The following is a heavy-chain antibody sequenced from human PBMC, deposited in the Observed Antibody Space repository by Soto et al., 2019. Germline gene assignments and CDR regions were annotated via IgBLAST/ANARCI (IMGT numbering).Heavy chain of an antibody. CDR3: ASQLEYSGYEYFDY. D-gene: IGHD5-12*01. V-gene: IGHV4-59*08. Sequence: PSETLSLTCTVSGGSISSYYWSWIRQPPGKGLEWIGYIYYSGSTNYNPSLKSRVTISVDTSKNQFSLKLSSVTAADTAVYYCASQLEYSGYEYFDYWGQGTLVTVSS. J-gene: IGHJ4*02. CDR1: GGSISSYY. CDR2: IYYSGST.